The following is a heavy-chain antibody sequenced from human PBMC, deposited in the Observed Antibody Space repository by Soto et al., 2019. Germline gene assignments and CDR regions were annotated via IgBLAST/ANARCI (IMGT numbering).Heavy chain of an antibody. CDR1: GGSISSYY. CDR3: ARLAGGAGRIRLDY. J-gene: IGHJ4*02. CDR2: IYYSGST. V-gene: IGHV4-59*01. D-gene: IGHD1-20*01. Sequence: PSETLSLTCTVSGGSISSYYWSRIRQPPGKGLEWIGYIYYSGSTNYNPSLKSRFTISVDTSKNQFSLKLSSVTAADTAVYYCARLAGGAGRIRLDYWGQGTLVTVSS.